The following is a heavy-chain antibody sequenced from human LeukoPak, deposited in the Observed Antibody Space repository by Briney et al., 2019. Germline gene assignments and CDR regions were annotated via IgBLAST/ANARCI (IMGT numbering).Heavy chain of an antibody. Sequence: SGGSLRLSCAASGFTFSSYAMSWVRQAPGKGLEWVSAISGSGGSTYYADSVTGRFTISRDNSKNTLYLQMNSLRAEDTAVYYCVQEGPRGLAFDIWGQGTKVTVSS. CDR2: ISGSGGST. CDR1: GFTFSSYA. J-gene: IGHJ3*02. CDR3: VQEGPRGLAFDI. V-gene: IGHV3-23*01.